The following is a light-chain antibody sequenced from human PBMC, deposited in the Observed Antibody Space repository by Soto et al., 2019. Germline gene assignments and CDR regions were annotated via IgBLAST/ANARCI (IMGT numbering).Light chain of an antibody. J-gene: IGLJ1*01. V-gene: IGLV2-14*01. CDR2: DVS. Sequence: QSALTQPASVSGSPGQSITISCTGTSSDVGGYNYVSWYQQHPGKAPKLMIYDVSNRPSGVSNRFSCSKSGNTASLTISGLQAEDEADYYCSSYTSSSTRFGTGTKLTVL. CDR1: SSDVGGYNY. CDR3: SSYTSSSTR.